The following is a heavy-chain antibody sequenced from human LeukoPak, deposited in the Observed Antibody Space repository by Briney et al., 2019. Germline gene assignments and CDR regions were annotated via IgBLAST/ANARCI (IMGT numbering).Heavy chain of an antibody. Sequence: SETLSLTCTVSGGSISTTNYYWGWIRQSPGKGLEWFGCVYYSGSTYYNPSLKSRVTISVDTSQNQFSLKLSSVTAADTAVYYCARSYHYYGSGSSSDYWGQGTLVTVSS. CDR3: ARSYHYYGSGSSSDY. J-gene: IGHJ4*02. CDR1: GGSISTTNYY. CDR2: VYYSGST. D-gene: IGHD3-10*01. V-gene: IGHV4-39*07.